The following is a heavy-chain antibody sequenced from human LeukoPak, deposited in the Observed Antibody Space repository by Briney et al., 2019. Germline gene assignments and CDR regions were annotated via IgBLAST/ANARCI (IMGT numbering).Heavy chain of an antibody. Sequence: GGSLRLSCTTSVFTFGTHTMHCFRQAPGGGLQWIGFIRSSGTTQYAASVKGRFTISRDDSKRIGYLQMNRLKTEDTAVYYCTRDRFYVWFDPWGQGTLVTVSS. CDR1: VFTFGTHT. V-gene: IGHV3-49*03. CDR3: TRDRFYVWFDP. J-gene: IGHJ5*02. CDR2: IRSSGTT. D-gene: IGHD3-16*01.